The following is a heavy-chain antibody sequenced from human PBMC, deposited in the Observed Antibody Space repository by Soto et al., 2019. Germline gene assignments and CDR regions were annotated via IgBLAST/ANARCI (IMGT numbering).Heavy chain of an antibody. J-gene: IGHJ4*02. D-gene: IGHD3-3*01. CDR1: GFTFTSSA. V-gene: IGHV1-58*01. Sequence: GASVKVSCKASGFTFTSSAVQWVRQARGQRLDWIGWIVVGSGNTNYAQKFQERVTITRDMSTSTAYMELSSLRSEDTAVYYCAAPVLWYYDFWSGPATTDYWGQGTLVTVSS. CDR3: AAPVLWYYDFWSGPATTDY. CDR2: IVVGSGNT.